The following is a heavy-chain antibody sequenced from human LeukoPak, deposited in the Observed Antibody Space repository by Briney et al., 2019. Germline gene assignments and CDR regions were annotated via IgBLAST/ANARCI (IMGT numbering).Heavy chain of an antibody. J-gene: IGHJ6*02. D-gene: IGHD4-23*01. CDR3: ARARPAVADYYFYGMDV. CDR1: GFTFSSYE. CDR2: ISSSGSTI. V-gene: IGHV3-48*03. Sequence: PGGSLRLSCAASGFTFSSYEMNWVRQAPGKGLEWVSYISSSGSTICYADSVKGRFTISRDNAKNSLYLQMNSLRAEDTAVYYCARARPAVADYYFYGMDVWGQGTTVTVSS.